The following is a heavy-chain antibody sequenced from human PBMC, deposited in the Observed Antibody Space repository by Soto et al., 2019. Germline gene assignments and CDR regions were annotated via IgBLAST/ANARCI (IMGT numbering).Heavy chain of an antibody. Sequence: GASVKGSCKASGYTYTVDARHWVRQAPGQRLEWMGWINAGNGNTKYSQKFQGRDTITRDTSASTAYMELSSLRSENTAVYYYARDYTAMPGGYYYMDVWGKGTTVTVSS. J-gene: IGHJ6*03. CDR2: INAGNGNT. V-gene: IGHV1-3*01. D-gene: IGHD5-18*01. CDR3: ARDYTAMPGGYYYMDV. CDR1: GYTYTVDA.